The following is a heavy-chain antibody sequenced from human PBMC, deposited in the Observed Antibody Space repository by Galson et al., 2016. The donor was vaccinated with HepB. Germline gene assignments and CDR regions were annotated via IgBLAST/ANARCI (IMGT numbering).Heavy chain of an antibody. D-gene: IGHD6-19*01. CDR3: AKDLKSSVAYYFDS. V-gene: IGHV3-30*18. CDR2: TSYDGSNK. Sequence: SLRLSCAVSGFVFSSYGIHWVRQTPGKGLEWMAFTSYDGSNKLYADSVKGRFIISRDNSKNTLYLQMNGLRTEDTAVYYCAKDLKSSVAYYFDSWGQGTLVTVSS. J-gene: IGHJ4*02. CDR1: GFVFSSYG.